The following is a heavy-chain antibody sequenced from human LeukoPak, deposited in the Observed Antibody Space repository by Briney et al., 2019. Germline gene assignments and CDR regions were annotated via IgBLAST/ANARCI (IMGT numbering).Heavy chain of an antibody. Sequence: PGGSLRLSCAASGFTFSSYAMSWVRQAPGKGPEWVSAISGSGGSTYYADSVKGRFTISRDNSKNTLYLQMNSLRAEDAAVYYCAREESAYDILTGNSDYWGQGTLVTVSS. D-gene: IGHD3-9*01. V-gene: IGHV3-23*01. CDR2: ISGSGGST. CDR3: AREESAYDILTGNSDY. J-gene: IGHJ4*02. CDR1: GFTFSSYA.